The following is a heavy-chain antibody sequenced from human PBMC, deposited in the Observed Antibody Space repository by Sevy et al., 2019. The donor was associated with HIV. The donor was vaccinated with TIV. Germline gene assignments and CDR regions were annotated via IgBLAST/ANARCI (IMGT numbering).Heavy chain of an antibody. CDR1: GFTFSGYA. J-gene: IGHJ6*02. CDR2: ISSKGGST. CDR3: AKTINSGGGVVPAANYYYYGMDV. Sequence: GGSLRLSCAASGFTFSGYAMSWVRQAPGKGLEWVSAISSKGGSTHYADSVEGRFTISRDNSKNTLYLQMNSLRAEDTAVYYCAKTINSGGGVVPAANYYYYGMDVWGQGSTVTVSS. V-gene: IGHV3-23*01. D-gene: IGHD2-2*01.